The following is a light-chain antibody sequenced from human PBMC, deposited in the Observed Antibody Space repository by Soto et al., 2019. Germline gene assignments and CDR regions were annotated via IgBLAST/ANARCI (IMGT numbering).Light chain of an antibody. Sequence: EIVMTQSSATLSVSPGERVTLSCRASQSVSSNLAWYQQKPGQAPRLLIYGTSTRATGIPARFSGSGSGTEFTLTISSLQSEDFALYYCQQYHNLWTFGQGTKVEIK. J-gene: IGKJ1*01. CDR2: GTS. V-gene: IGKV3-15*01. CDR1: QSVSSN. CDR3: QQYHNLWT.